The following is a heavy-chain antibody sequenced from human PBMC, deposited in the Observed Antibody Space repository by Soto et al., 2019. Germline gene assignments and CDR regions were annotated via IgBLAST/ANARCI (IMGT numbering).Heavy chain of an antibody. D-gene: IGHD5-12*01. Sequence: QVRLQESAPGLVKPSETLSLICSVSSDALNSHYCSWVRQPPGKGLEWLVCMLYTGTTKYHRSLKRRISITVDASKSPSALELTSVTAADPAVYYCARVSGFEYGYPQKIDSWGQARLITVSS. CDR1: SDALNSHY. J-gene: IGHJ4*02. CDR2: MLYTGTT. CDR3: ARVSGFEYGYPQKIDS. V-gene: IGHV4-59*11.